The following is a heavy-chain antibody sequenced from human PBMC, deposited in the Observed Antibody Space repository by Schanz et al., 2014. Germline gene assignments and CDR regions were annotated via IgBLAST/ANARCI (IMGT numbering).Heavy chain of an antibody. J-gene: IGHJ4*02. CDR2: IENNANGATT. CDR1: GFTFSEVY. CDR3: TSAVRATFGYFAY. V-gene: IGHV3-15*04. Sequence: VQLVESGGGVVRPGRSLRLSCAASGFTFSEVYMSWVRQAPGKGLEWVGRIENNANGATTDYAAPVKGRFTVSRDDSRNTLYLQMNSLKTEDTAVYYCTSAVRATFGYFAYWGQGTLLVTVSS. D-gene: IGHD2-15*01.